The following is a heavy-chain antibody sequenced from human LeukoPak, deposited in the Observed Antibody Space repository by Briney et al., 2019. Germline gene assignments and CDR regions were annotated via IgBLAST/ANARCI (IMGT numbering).Heavy chain of an antibody. CDR3: AKSNGYGLVDI. CDR2: SFYSGST. D-gene: IGHD3-10*01. V-gene: IGHV4-39*07. CDR1: GGPISTSNYY. J-gene: IGHJ3*02. Sequence: SETLSLTCTVPGGPISTSNYYWGWIRQPPGEGLEWLGNSFYSGSTYYSPALKSRVTISLDTSRNQSYQKLNSVTVADTPVYYCAKSNGYGLVDIWGQGTMVTVSS.